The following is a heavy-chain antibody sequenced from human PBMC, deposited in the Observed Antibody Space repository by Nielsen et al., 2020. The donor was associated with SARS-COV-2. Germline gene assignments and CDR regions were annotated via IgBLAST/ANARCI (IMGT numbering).Heavy chain of an antibody. CDR1: GFTFSDYS. J-gene: IGHJ3*02. Sequence: GESLKISCAASGFTFSDYSMSWVRQAPGKGLEWVSYISSSSSYTNYADSVKGRFTISRDNAKNSLYLQMNSLRAEDTAVYYCARDKGDGYNYDAFDIWGQGTMVTVSS. V-gene: IGHV3-11*05. CDR2: ISSSSSYT. D-gene: IGHD5-24*01. CDR3: ARDKGDGYNYDAFDI.